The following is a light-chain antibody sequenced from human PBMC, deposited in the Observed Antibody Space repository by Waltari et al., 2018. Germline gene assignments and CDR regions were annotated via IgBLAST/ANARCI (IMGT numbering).Light chain of an antibody. CDR2: DAS. J-gene: IGKJ4*01. CDR1: QSIRDF. V-gene: IGKV3-11*01. Sequence: EVVLTQSPGTLSLSPGQRATLSCKASQSIRDFLAWYQQKPGQAPRLLIYDASKRATRIPTRFSGSGFGTDFTLTISSLEPEDFAAYYCQQRSSWPPITFGGGTKVE. CDR3: QQRSSWPPIT.